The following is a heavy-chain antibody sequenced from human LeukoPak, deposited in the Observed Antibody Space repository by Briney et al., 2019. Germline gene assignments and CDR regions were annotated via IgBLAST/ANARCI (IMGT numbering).Heavy chain of an antibody. V-gene: IGHV3-23*01. Sequence: PGGSLRLSCAASGFTFSSYAMSWVRQAPGKGLEWVSAISGSGGSTYYADSVKGRFTISRDNSKNTLYLQMNSLRAEDTAVCYCAKSSGRSATSKYYFDYWGQGTLVTVSS. CDR3: AKSSGRSATSKYYFDY. CDR2: ISGSGGST. D-gene: IGHD6-19*01. J-gene: IGHJ4*02. CDR1: GFTFSSYA.